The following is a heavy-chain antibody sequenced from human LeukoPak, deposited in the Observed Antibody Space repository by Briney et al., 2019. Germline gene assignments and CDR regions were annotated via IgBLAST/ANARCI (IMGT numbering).Heavy chain of an antibody. CDR2: IYYSGST. CDR3: ARQEGTIFGVGPIDY. J-gene: IGHJ4*02. CDR1: GGSISSSNYY. V-gene: IGHV4-39*01. D-gene: IGHD3-3*01. Sequence: SETLSLTCTVSGGSISSSNYYWGWIRQPPGKGLEWIGSIYYSGSTYYNPSLKSRVTISVDTSKNQFSLKLSSVSAADTAVYYCARQEGTIFGVGPIDYWGQGTLVTVSS.